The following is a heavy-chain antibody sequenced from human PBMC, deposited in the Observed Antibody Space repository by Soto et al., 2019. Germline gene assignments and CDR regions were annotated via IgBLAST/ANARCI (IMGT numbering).Heavy chain of an antibody. J-gene: IGHJ4*02. D-gene: IGHD3-10*01. CDR2: IYYSGST. V-gene: IGHV4-59*01. Sequence: SETLSLTCTVSGGSISSYYWSWIRQPPGKGLEWIGYIYYSGSTNYNPSLKSRVTISVDTSKNQFSLKLSSVTAADTAVYYCARVGYGYYGSGSYFGGLGYYFDYRGQGTLVPVSS. CDR3: ARVGYGYYGSGSYFGGLGYYFDY. CDR1: GGSISSYY.